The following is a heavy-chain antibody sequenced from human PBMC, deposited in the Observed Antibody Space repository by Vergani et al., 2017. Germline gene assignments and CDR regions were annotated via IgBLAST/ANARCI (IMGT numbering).Heavy chain of an antibody. CDR2: ISGSGGST. V-gene: IGHV3-23*01. Sequence: EVQLLESGGGLVQPGGSLRLSCAASGFTFSSYAMSWVRQAPGEGLEWVSAISGSGGSTYYADSVKGRFSISRDNSKNTLYLQMNSLRAEDTAVYYCAKGFEDFWSGYPITFDYWGQGTLVTVSS. CDR3: AKGFEDFWSGYPITFDY. D-gene: IGHD3-3*01. J-gene: IGHJ4*02. CDR1: GFTFSSYA.